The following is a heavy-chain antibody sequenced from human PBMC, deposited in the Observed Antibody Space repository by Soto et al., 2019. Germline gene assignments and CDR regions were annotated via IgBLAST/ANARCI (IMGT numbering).Heavy chain of an antibody. J-gene: IGHJ5*02. CDR3: ARDLKEYCSDGKCNWFDP. CDR1: GGSISSSIYY. V-gene: IGHV4-61*01. CDR2: ISYSGST. D-gene: IGHD2-15*01. Sequence: SETLSLTCSVSGGSISSSIYYWGWIRQPPGKGLEWIGYISYSGSTDYNPSLKSRVTISFDASKNQISLQVRSATAADAAVYYCARDLKEYCSDGKCNWFDPWGQGTLVTVSS.